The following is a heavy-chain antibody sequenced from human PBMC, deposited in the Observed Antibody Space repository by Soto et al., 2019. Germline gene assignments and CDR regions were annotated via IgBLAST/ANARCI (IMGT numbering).Heavy chain of an antibody. CDR3: ASRPPDDVYYGVFDY. V-gene: IGHV3-7*03. CDR1: GLTFSRHW. D-gene: IGHD3-3*01. J-gene: IGHJ4*02. CDR2: IKQDGSEK. Sequence: PGGSLRLSCTASGLTFSRHWMSWVRQAPGKGLEWVANIKQDGSEKYYVDSVKGRFTISRDNAKNSLFLQMISLRDEDTAVYYCASRPPDDVYYGVFDYWGQGALVTVSS.